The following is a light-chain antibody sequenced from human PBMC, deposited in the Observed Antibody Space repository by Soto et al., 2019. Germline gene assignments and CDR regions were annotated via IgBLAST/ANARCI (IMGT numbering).Light chain of an antibody. CDR3: MQALQSPRT. CDR1: RGLLHSTGKNY. V-gene: IGKV2-28*01. CDR2: LGS. J-gene: IGKJ1*01. Sequence: DILMTQSPISLPVTPGEPASISCWSSRGLLHSTGKNYLDWFLQKPGQSPKLLIYLGSNRASGVPDRFSGSGSGTNFTLRISRVEAEDVGVYYCMQALQSPRTFGRGTKVEIE.